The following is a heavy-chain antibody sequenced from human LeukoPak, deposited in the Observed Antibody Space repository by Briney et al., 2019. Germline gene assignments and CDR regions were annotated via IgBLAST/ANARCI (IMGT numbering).Heavy chain of an antibody. V-gene: IGHV4-4*07. CDR3: ARVRDSRFSRFQNWFDP. J-gene: IGHJ5*02. CDR2: IYTSGST. CDR1: GGSISSYY. D-gene: IGHD2-21*02. Sequence: SETLSLTRTVSGGSISSYYWSWIRQPAGKGLEWIGRIYTSGSTNYNPSLKSRVTMSVDTSKNQFSLKLSSVTAADTAVYYCARVRDSRFSRFQNWFDPWGQGTLVTVSS.